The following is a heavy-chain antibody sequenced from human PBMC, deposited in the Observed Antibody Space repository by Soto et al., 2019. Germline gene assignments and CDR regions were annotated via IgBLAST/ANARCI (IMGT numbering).Heavy chain of an antibody. CDR2: IYWDDDK. CDR3: ARHSSRGIDY. V-gene: IGHV2-5*02. D-gene: IGHD6-13*01. CDR1: EFSLSTSGVG. J-gene: IGHJ4*02. Sequence: QITLKESGPTLVKPTQTLTLTCTFSEFSLSTSGVGVGWIRQPPGKALEWLAVIYWDDDKRYRPSLNSRLTIXKDTSQNQAVLTVTNMDPVDTATYYCARHSSRGIDYWGQGTLVTVSS.